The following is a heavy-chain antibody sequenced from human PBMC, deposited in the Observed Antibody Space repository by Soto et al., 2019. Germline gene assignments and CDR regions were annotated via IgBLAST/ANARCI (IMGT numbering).Heavy chain of an antibody. D-gene: IGHD6-19*01. CDR2: ISGSGGSP. J-gene: IGHJ4*02. Sequence: EVQLLESGGGLVQPGGSLRLSCAASGFTFSNYAMNWVRQAPGKGLEWVSTISGSGGSPYYADSVKGRFTISRDNSKNTLYLQMNSLRAGDPAIYYCAKDGTSGLYYFDYWFEGTLVTVSS. CDR1: GFTFSNYA. CDR3: AKDGTSGLYYFDY. V-gene: IGHV3-23*01.